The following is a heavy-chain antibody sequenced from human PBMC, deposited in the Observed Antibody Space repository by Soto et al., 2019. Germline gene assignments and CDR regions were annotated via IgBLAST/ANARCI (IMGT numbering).Heavy chain of an antibody. Sequence: EVQLLESGGGLVQPGGSLRLSCAASGFIFRSYAMNWVRQAPGKGLERVSGISGSGDSTYYADAVKGRFTISRDNSKNTVYLELNNLSAEDTAVYHCAKNQGVELVPLATVDWFDPWGQGSVVTVSS. V-gene: IGHV3-23*01. J-gene: IGHJ5*02. CDR2: ISGSGDST. CDR3: AKNQGVELVPLATVDWFDP. D-gene: IGHD1-26*01. CDR1: GFIFRSYA.